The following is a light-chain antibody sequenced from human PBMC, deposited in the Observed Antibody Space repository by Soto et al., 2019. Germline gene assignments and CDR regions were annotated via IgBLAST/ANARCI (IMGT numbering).Light chain of an antibody. J-gene: IGLJ2*01. CDR3: QVWECGSDHVV. CDR2: YDS. V-gene: IGLV3-21*01. CDR1: NIGSKS. Sequence: SYELTQPPSVSVAPGKTARITCGGNNIGSKSVHWYQQKPGQAPVLVIYYDSDRPSGIPERFSGSNSGNTATLTISRVEAEDEDDYDCQVWECGSDHVVFGGGTKLTVL.